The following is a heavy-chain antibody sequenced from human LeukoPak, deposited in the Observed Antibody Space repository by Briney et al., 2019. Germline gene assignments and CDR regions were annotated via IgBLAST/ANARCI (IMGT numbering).Heavy chain of an antibody. CDR2: IWYDGSNK. J-gene: IGHJ4*02. D-gene: IGHD6-19*01. CDR3: AKDPRPGYSSGWYNYFDY. CDR1: GFTFSSYG. Sequence: GGSLRLSCAASGFTFSSYGMHWVRQAPGKGLEWVAFIWYDGSNKYYADSVKGRFTISRDNSKNTLYLQMNSLRAEDTAVYYCAKDPRPGYSSGWYNYFDYWGQGTLVTVSS. V-gene: IGHV3-30*02.